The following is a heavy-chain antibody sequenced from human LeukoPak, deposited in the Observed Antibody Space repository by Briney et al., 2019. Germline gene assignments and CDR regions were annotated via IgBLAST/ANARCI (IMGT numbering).Heavy chain of an antibody. D-gene: IGHD2-2*01. CDR2: INHGEST. V-gene: IGHV4-34*01. CDR1: GGSFSGYY. CDR3: ARGVRYCSSTSCYRYLGYYYYYMDV. J-gene: IGHJ6*03. Sequence: SETLSLTCAVYGGSFSGYYGSWTRQPPGKGLEWIGEINHGESTNYNPSLKSRVTISVDTSKNQFSLKLSSVTAADTAVYYCARGVRYCSSTSCYRYLGYYYYYMDVWGKGTTVTVSS.